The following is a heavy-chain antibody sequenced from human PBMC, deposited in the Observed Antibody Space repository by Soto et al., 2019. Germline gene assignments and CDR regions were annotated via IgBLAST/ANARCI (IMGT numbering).Heavy chain of an antibody. CDR2: IYYSGNT. CDR3: VRGNYAPLPRY. Sequence: SETLSLTCTVSGGSISSYYWSWIRQPPGKGLEWIGCIYYSGNTYYNPSLKRRFSISVDTSKNQFSLQLSSVTAAETAVYYCVRGNYAPLPRYWGQGTLVTVSS. D-gene: IGHD3-16*01. J-gene: IGHJ4*02. V-gene: IGHV4-30-4*01. CDR1: GGSISSYY.